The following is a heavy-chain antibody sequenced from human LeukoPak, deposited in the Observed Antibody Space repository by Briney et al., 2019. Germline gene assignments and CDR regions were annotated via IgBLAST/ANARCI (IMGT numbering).Heavy chain of an antibody. CDR3: ARSSILLRPGDWFGP. V-gene: IGHV3-33*01. D-gene: IGHD2/OR15-2a*01. CDR1: GFTFSSYG. CDR2: IWYDGSNK. J-gene: IGHJ5*02. Sequence: GGSLRLSCAASGFTFSSYGMHWVRQAPGKGLEWVAVIWYDGSNKYYADSVKGRFTISRDNSKNTLYLQMNSLRAEDTAVYYCARSSILLRPGDWFGPWGQGTLVIVSS.